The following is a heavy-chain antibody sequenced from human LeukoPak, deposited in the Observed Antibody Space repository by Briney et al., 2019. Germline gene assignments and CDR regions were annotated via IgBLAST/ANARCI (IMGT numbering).Heavy chain of an antibody. CDR3: ASSRLRWFRYYFDY. V-gene: IGHV3-30-3*01. Sequence: GGSLRLSCAASGFTFSSYAMHWVRQAPGKGLEWVAVISYDGSNKHYADSVKGRFTISRDNSKNTLCLQMNSLRAEDTAVYYCASSRLRWFRYYFDYWGQGTLVTVSS. D-gene: IGHD4-17*01. CDR2: ISYDGSNK. CDR1: GFTFSSYA. J-gene: IGHJ4*02.